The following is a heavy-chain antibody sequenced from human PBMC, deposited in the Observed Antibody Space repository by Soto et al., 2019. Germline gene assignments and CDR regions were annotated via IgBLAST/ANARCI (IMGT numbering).Heavy chain of an antibody. CDR2: ISGSGGST. CDR3: AKPDYDILTGFENPVYFDY. V-gene: IGHV3-23*01. J-gene: IGHJ4*02. CDR1: GFTFSSYA. Sequence: GGSLRLSCAASGFTFSSYAMSWVRQAPGKGLEWVSAISGSGGSTYYADSVKGRFTISRDNSKNTQYLQMNSLRAEDTAVYYCAKPDYDILTGFENPVYFDYWGQGILVTVSS. D-gene: IGHD3-9*01.